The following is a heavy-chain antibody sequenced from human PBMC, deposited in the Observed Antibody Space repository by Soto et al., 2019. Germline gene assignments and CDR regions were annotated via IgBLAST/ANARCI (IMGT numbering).Heavy chain of an antibody. J-gene: IGHJ5*02. CDR1: GGSISSGGYY. CDR2: IYYSGST. CDR3: ARESSNSGYDHNSFDP. D-gene: IGHD5-12*01. Sequence: SETLSLTCTVSGGSISSGGYYWSWIRQHPGKGLEWIGYIYYSGSTYYNPSLKSRVTISVDTSKNQFSLKLSSVTAADTAVYYCARESSNSGYDHNSFDPWGPGTLVTLSS. V-gene: IGHV4-31*03.